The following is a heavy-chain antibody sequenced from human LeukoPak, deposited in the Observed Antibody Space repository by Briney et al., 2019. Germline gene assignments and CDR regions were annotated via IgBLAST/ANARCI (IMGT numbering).Heavy chain of an antibody. V-gene: IGHV3-21*01. Sequence: PGGSLRLSCAASGLTFSSYSMNWVRQTPGKGLEWVSSISSSSSYIYYADSVKGRFTISRDNAKNSLYLQMNSLRAEDTAVYYCASFTYYDILTGLTFDYWGQGTLVTVSS. CDR2: ISSSSSYI. J-gene: IGHJ4*02. D-gene: IGHD3-9*01. CDR3: ASFTYYDILTGLTFDY. CDR1: GLTFSSYS.